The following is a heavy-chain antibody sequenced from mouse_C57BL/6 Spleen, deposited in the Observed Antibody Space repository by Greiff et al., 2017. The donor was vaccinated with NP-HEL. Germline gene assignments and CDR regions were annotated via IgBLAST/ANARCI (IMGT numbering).Heavy chain of an antibody. CDR2: ISAGGSYT. CDR3: TRERRTYAMDY. CDR1: GFTFSSYA. V-gene: IGHV5-4*01. D-gene: IGHD2-12*01. Sequence: DVKLVESGGGLVKPGGSLKLSCAASGFTFSSYAMSWVSQTPEKRLEWVATISAGGSYTYYPDNVQGRFTITRDNAKNNLYLQMSHLKSEDTAMYYYTRERRTYAMDYWGQGTSVTVSS. J-gene: IGHJ4*01.